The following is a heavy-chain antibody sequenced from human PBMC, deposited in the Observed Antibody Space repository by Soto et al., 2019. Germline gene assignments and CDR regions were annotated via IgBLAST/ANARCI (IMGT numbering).Heavy chain of an antibody. CDR3: ASGLYYYDSSGYYGGGEV. D-gene: IGHD3-22*01. J-gene: IGHJ6*02. Sequence: QVQLVQSGAEVKKPGSSVKVSCKASGGTLSSYAISWVRQAPGQGLEWMGGIIPIFGTANYAQKFQGRVTITADESTSTAYMELSSLRSEDTAVYCCASGLYYYDSSGYYGGGEVWGPGTTVTGSS. V-gene: IGHV1-69*01. CDR1: GGTLSSYA. CDR2: IIPIFGTA.